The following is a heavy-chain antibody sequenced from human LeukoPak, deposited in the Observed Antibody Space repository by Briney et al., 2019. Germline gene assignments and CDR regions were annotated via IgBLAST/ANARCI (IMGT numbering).Heavy chain of an antibody. V-gene: IGHV4-39*01. CDR1: GGSISSSSAY. Sequence: KPSETLSLTCTVSGGSISSSSAYWGWLRQPPGKVLEWIGSIYYSKNTYYNPSLKSRVTISADTSKNQFSLTLGSVSATDTAVYYCVSPRGFSYGYFDYWGQGTLVTVSS. D-gene: IGHD5-18*01. J-gene: IGHJ4*02. CDR3: VSPRGFSYGYFDY. CDR2: IYYSKNT.